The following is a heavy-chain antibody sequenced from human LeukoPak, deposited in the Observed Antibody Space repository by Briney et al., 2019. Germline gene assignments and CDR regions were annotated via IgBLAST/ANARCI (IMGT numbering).Heavy chain of an antibody. Sequence: GGSLRLSCTASGFTFGDYAMSWFRQAPGKGLEWVGFIRSKAYGGTTEYAASVKGRFTISRDDSKSIAYLQMNSLKTEDTAVYYCTRGTHYGGNHDAFDIWGQGTMVTVSS. D-gene: IGHD4-23*01. CDR1: GFTFGDYA. J-gene: IGHJ3*02. V-gene: IGHV3-49*03. CDR2: IRSKAYGGTT. CDR3: TRGTHYGGNHDAFDI.